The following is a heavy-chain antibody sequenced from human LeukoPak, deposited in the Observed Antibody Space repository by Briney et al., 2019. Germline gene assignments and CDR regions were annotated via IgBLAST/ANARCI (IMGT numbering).Heavy chain of an antibody. CDR1: GFTFSSYA. CDR3: AKDKEYYDFWSGYYEANYYFDY. CDR2: ISGSGGST. V-gene: IGHV3-23*01. Sequence: GGSLRLSCAASGFTFSSYAMSWVRQAPGKGLEWVSAISGSGGSTYYADSVKGRFTISRDNSKNTLYLQMNSLRAEDTAVYYCAKDKEYYDFWSGYYEANYYFDYWGHGTLVTVSS. D-gene: IGHD3-3*01. J-gene: IGHJ4*01.